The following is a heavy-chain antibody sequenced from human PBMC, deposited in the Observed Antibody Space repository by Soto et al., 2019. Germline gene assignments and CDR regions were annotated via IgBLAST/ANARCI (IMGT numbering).Heavy chain of an antibody. CDR2: INNDESYT. V-gene: IGHV3-74*01. CDR1: GFTFSISW. CDR3: ARDHDSSGWYDAFDI. Sequence: GSLRLSCTPSGFTFSISWMHWVRQAPGKGLVWVSRINNDESYTTYADSVQGRFTISRDNAKNTLYLQMNSLRDEDTAVYYCARDHDSSGWYDAFDIWGQGTMVTVS. D-gene: IGHD6-19*01. J-gene: IGHJ3*02.